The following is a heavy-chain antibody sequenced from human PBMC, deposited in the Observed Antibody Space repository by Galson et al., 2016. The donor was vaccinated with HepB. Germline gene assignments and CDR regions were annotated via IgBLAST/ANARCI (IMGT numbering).Heavy chain of an antibody. J-gene: IGHJ4*02. Sequence: SLRLSCAASGITFSNAWMNWVRQAPGRGLEWVGRIKSKTDGGTIPYAAPVKGRFTISRDDSKNTLHLQMNSLKTEDTAVYYCTTDLQWFGDLFFDYWGQGILVTVSS. CDR3: TTDLQWFGDLFFDY. D-gene: IGHD3-10*01. CDR1: GITFSNAW. V-gene: IGHV3-15*05. CDR2: IKSKTDGGTI.